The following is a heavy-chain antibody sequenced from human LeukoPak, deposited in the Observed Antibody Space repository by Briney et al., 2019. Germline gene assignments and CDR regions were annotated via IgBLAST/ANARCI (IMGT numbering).Heavy chain of an antibody. CDR3: ARKAAAVDFDY. J-gene: IGHJ4*02. Sequence: ASVKVSCKASGYTFTSYDISWVRQAPGQGLEWMGWISVYNGNTNYAQKLQGRVTMTTDTSTSTAYMELRSLRSDDTAVYYCARKAAAVDFDYWGQGTLVTVSP. CDR1: GYTFTSYD. D-gene: IGHD6-13*01. CDR2: ISVYNGNT. V-gene: IGHV1-18*04.